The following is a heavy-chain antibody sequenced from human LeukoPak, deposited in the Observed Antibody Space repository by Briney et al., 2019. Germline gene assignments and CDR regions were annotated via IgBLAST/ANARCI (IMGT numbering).Heavy chain of an antibody. V-gene: IGHV3-7*01. CDR2: IKPDGSER. CDR3: ARDWGAYYHFFDY. D-gene: IGHD3-22*01. CDR1: GFSMSVYW. J-gene: IGHJ4*02. Sequence: GGSLRLSCEASGFSMSVYWMSWVRQAPGKGLEWVGNIKPDGSERNYVDSVKGRFTISRDNAKKSLYLQVSSLRAEDTAVYYCARDWGAYYHFFDYWGQGTLVTVSS.